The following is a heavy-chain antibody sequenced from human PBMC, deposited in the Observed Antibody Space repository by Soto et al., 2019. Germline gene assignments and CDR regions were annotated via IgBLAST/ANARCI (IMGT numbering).Heavy chain of an antibody. CDR3: ASARIAVAGRYFDY. CDR2: IYHSGST. V-gene: IGHV4-4*02. CDR1: GGSISSGNW. J-gene: IGHJ4*02. Sequence: SETLSLTCAVSGGSISSGNWWSWVRQPPGKGLEWIGEIYHSGSTNYNPSLKSRVTISVDKSKNQFSLKLSSVTAADTAVYYCASARIAVAGRYFDYWGQGTLVTVSS. D-gene: IGHD6-19*01.